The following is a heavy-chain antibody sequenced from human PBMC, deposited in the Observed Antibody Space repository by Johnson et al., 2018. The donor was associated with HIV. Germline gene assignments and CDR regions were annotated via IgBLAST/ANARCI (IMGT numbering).Heavy chain of an antibody. CDR2: ISYDGSNK. D-gene: IGHD2/OR15-2a*01. CDR3: AKDVGNTWPDAFVI. J-gene: IGHJ3*02. CDR1: GFTFSSYA. Sequence: VQLVESGGGVVQPGRSLRLSCAASGFTFSSYAMHWVRQAPGKGLEWVAVISYDGSNKYYADSVKGRSTISRNNSKNTLYLQMNSLRAEDTALYYCAKDVGNTWPDAFVIGGKGKWVTLSS. V-gene: IGHV3-30-3*02.